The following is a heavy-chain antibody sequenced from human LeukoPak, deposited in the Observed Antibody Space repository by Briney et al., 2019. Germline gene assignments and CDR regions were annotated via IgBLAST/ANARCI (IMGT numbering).Heavy chain of an antibody. CDR1: GVSISSYY. J-gene: IGHJ5*02. Sequence: SETLSLTCTVSGVSISSYYWSWIRQPPGKGLEWIGYIYYSGSTNYNPSLKSRVTISVDTSKNQFSLKLSSVTAADTAVYYCARRAEDFWSGYGWFDPWGQGTLVTVSS. V-gene: IGHV4-59*01. D-gene: IGHD3-3*01. CDR2: IYYSGST. CDR3: ARRAEDFWSGYGWFDP.